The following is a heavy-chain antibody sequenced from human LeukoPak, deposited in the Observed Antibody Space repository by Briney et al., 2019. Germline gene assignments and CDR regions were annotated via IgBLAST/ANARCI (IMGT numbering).Heavy chain of an antibody. V-gene: IGHV3-7*01. CDR1: GFTFSSYS. Sequence: GGSLRLSCAASGFTFSSYSMNWVRQAPGKGLEWVANIKQDGSEKYYVDSVKGRFTISRDNAKNSLYLQMNSLRAEDTAVYYCARDDCSSISRYHNWFDPWGQGTLVTVSS. CDR3: ARDDCSSISRYHNWFDP. CDR2: IKQDGSEK. J-gene: IGHJ5*02. D-gene: IGHD2-2*01.